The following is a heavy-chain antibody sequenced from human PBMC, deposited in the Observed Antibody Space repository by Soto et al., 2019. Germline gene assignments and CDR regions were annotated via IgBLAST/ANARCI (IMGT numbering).Heavy chain of an antibody. D-gene: IGHD7-27*01. CDR1: GFSFRSYG. CDR3: ARDRLTGTAEWHSLDS. J-gene: IGHJ4*02. V-gene: IGHV3-33*01. Sequence: QLVESGGGVVQPGGSLRLSCAASGFSFRSYGMTWVRQAPGKGLEWVAVIWHEGNNKYHADSVQGRFTVSRDNCKNTLYLQMNYLRPEDTAVYYCARDRLTGTAEWHSLDSWGQGTQVTVSS. CDR2: IWHEGNNK.